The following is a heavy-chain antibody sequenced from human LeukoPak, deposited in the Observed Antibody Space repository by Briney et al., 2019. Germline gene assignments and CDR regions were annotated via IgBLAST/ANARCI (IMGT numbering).Heavy chain of an antibody. CDR2: VNNDGSST. J-gene: IGHJ4*02. Sequence: GGSLRLSCAASGFTFSTYWMNWVRQAPGKGLVWVSRVNNDGSSTSYADSVKGRFTISRDNAKNTLYLQMNSLRAEDTAVYYCARERLGYYDRSGLDYWGQGTLVTVSS. V-gene: IGHV3-74*01. CDR1: GFTFSTYW. CDR3: ARERLGYYDRSGLDY. D-gene: IGHD3-22*01.